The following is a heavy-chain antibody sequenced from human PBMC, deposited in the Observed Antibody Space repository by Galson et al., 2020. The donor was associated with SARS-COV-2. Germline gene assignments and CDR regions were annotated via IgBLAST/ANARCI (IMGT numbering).Heavy chain of an antibody. CDR3: ARSPGIVVERTFGQ. CDR2: TYSRSKWYS. V-gene: IGHV6-1*01. J-gene: IGHJ4*02. CDR1: GDSVSRNRAA. D-gene: IGHD6-19*01. Sequence: SQTLSLTRAISGDSVSRNRAAWTWIRQSSPRGLEWLGRTYSRSKWYSDDAVSVKSRLTINAHTTKNHVSLQLNSVIPEDTAVYYCARSPGIVVERTFGQWGQGNLFPVSP.